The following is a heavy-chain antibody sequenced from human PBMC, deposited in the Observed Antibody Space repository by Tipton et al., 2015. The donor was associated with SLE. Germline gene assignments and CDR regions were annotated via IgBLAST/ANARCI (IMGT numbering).Heavy chain of an antibody. D-gene: IGHD3-22*01. CDR1: GGSFSDYL. V-gene: IGHV4-34*01. CDR2: INQSRGT. J-gene: IGHJ5*02. Sequence: LRLSCAVYGGSFSDYLWSWVRQPPGKGLQWIGDINQSRGTNYNPSLKSRVTISLDTSKDQFSLKLNSVTAADTALYYCARDQMEGYFGSDPLGWFDPWGQGTLVTVSS. CDR3: ARDQMEGYFGSDPLGWFDP.